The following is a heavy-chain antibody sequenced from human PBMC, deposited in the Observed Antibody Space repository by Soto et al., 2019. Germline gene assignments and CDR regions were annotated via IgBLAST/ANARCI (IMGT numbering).Heavy chain of an antibody. D-gene: IGHD2-15*01. CDR3: ARWWFSDAFDI. J-gene: IGHJ3*02. V-gene: IGHV3-21*01. Sequence: GGSLRLSCAASGFTFSSYSMNWVRQAPGKWLEWVSSISSSSSYIYYADSVKGRFTISRDNAKNSLYLQMNSLRAEDTAVYYCARWWFSDAFDIWGQGTMVTVSS. CDR2: ISSSSSYI. CDR1: GFTFSSYS.